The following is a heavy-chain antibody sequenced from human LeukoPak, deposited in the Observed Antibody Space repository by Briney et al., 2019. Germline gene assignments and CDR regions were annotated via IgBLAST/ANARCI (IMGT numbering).Heavy chain of an antibody. J-gene: IGHJ4*02. D-gene: IGHD1-7*01. CDR1: GFTFSGSA. CDR3: TRLGITGTTGD. Sequence: PGGSLRLSCAASGFTFSGSAMHWVRQASGKGLEWVGRIRSNANSYATAYAASVKGRFTISRDDSKNTAYLQMNSLTTEDTAVYYCTRLGITGTTGDWGQGTLVTVSS. V-gene: IGHV3-73*01. CDR2: IRSNANSYAT.